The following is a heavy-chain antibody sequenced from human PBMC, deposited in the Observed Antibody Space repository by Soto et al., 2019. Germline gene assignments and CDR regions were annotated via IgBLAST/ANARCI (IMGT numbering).Heavy chain of an antibody. CDR3: ARGVVPAAIVQVGSEGSWFDP. D-gene: IGHD2-2*01. CDR1: CETFSSYY. Sequence: APVKVSCKTSCETFSSYYMHWVRHDPGQRREEMGSINPNSGGTNYAQKFQGWVTMTRDTSISTAYMELSRLRSDDTAVYYCARGVVPAAIVQVGSEGSWFDPWGQGTLVTVSS. CDR2: INPNSGGT. V-gene: IGHV1-2*04. J-gene: IGHJ5*02.